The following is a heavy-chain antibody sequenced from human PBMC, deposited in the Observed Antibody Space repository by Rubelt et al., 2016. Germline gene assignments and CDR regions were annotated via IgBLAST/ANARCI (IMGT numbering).Heavy chain of an antibody. CDR3: AAAPDAFDM. V-gene: IGHV3-30*04. CDR1: GFTLSSYD. D-gene: IGHD2-15*01. J-gene: IGHJ3*02. CDR2: ISFDGSNK. Sequence: QVQLVESGGGVVQPGRSLRLSCAVSGFTLSSYDMHWVRQAPGKGLEWVAVISFDGSNKYFADSVKGRFTISRDTTQNTVLLLMNGVRAEETAVYYCAAAPDAFDMWGQGTMVTVSS.